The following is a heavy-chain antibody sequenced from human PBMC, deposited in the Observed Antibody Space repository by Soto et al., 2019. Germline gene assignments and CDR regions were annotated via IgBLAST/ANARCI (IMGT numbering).Heavy chain of an antibody. CDR1: GFTFSSYA. CDR3: ASLQGETTVTPW. J-gene: IGHJ4*02. Sequence: QVQLVESGGGVVQPGRSLRLSCAASGFTFSSYAMHWVRQAPGKGLEWVAVISYDGSNKYYADSVKGRFTISRDNSKNTLYLQMNSLRAEDTAVYYCASLQGETTVTPWWGQETLVTVSS. D-gene: IGHD4-17*01. V-gene: IGHV3-30-3*01. CDR2: ISYDGSNK.